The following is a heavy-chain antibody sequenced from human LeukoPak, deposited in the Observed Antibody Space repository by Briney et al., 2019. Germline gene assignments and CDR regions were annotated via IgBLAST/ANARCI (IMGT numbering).Heavy chain of an antibody. V-gene: IGHV4-39*07. D-gene: IGHD4-17*01. CDR3: ARGYGDYVVFTFDA. CDR2: IYYSGRT. Sequence: SETLSLTCTVSGGSISSSSYYWGWIRQPPGKGLEWIGSIYYSGRTYYNPSLKSRVTISVDTSKNQFSLKLSSVTAADTAVYYCARGYGDYVVFTFDAWGQGTLVTVSS. CDR1: GGSISSSSYY. J-gene: IGHJ5*02.